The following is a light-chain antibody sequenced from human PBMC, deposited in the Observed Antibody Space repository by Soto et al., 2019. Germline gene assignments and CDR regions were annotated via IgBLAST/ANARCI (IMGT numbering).Light chain of an antibody. CDR3: QQYYTTPPT. CDR2: WAS. CDR1: QSVLFSSNNINF. J-gene: IGKJ2*01. V-gene: IGKV4-1*01. Sequence: DIVMTRSPDSLAVSLGERATINCKSSQSVLFSSNNINFLTWYQQKPGQPPKLLIYWASTRESGVPDRFSGSGSGTDFTLTISNLQAEDVAVYYCQQYYTTPPTFGQGTKLEIK.